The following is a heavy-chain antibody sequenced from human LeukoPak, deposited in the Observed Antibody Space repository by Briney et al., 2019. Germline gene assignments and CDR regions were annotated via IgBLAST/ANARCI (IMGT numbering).Heavy chain of an antibody. CDR3: ARDRGSSPYYYYYYMDV. CDR2: INPNSGGT. D-gene: IGHD6-6*01. J-gene: IGHJ6*03. V-gene: IGHV1-2*02. Sequence: ASVKVSCKASGYTFTGYYMHWVRQAPGQGLEWMGWINPNSGGTNYAQKFQGRVTMTRDTSISTAYMELSRLRSDDTAVYYCARDRGSSPYYYYYYMDVWGKGTTVTVSS. CDR1: GYTFTGYY.